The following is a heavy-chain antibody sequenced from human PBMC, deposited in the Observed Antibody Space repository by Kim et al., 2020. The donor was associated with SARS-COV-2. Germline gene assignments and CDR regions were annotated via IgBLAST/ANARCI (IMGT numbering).Heavy chain of an antibody. CDR1: GGSLSSSSYY. J-gene: IGHJ6*01. D-gene: IGHD6-19*01. CDR2: AYYSGNS. V-gene: IGHV4-39*01. CDR3: ARYQWYSSGSYVACYY. Sequence: SETLSLTCTVSGGSLSSSSYYWGWIRQPTGLGLDWIMTAYYSGNSYSNPSIRSRVTISVDTSKNQFSLMLGPVTAAATAVYYCARYQWYSSGSYVACYY.